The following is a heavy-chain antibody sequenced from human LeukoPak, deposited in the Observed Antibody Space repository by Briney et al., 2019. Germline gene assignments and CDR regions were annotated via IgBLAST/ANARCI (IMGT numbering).Heavy chain of an antibody. D-gene: IGHD3-10*01. CDR1: GYTFTNYY. CDR3: ARVDAEGSGVKYFDY. CDR2: INPSGGST. J-gene: IGHJ4*01. Sequence: ASVKVSCKASGYTFTNYYMHWVRQAPGQGLEWMGIINPSGGSTSYAQKFQGRVTMTRDTSTSTVYMELSSRRSEDTAGYFCARVDAEGSGVKYFDYWGQGTLVTVSS. V-gene: IGHV1-46*01.